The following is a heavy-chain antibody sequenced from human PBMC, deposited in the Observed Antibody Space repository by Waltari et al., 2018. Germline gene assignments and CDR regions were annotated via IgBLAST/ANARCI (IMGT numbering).Heavy chain of an antibody. CDR1: GGSISSYY. CDR2: IYYSGST. J-gene: IGHJ4*02. D-gene: IGHD3-10*01. V-gene: IGHV4-59*08. Sequence: QVQLQESGPGLVKPSETLSLTCTVSGGSISSYYWSWIRQPPGKGLEWIGYIYYSGSTNYNPSLKSRVTMSVDTYKNQFSLKRSSVTAADTAVYYCARSVWFGELLGGDFDYWGQGTLVTVSS. CDR3: ARSVWFGELLGGDFDY.